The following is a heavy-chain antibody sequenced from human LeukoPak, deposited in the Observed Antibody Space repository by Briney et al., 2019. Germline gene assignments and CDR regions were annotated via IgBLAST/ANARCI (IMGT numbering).Heavy chain of an antibody. D-gene: IGHD3-22*01. V-gene: IGHV3-30-3*01. CDR3: ATYYYDSSGSGRGAFDI. CDR1: GFTFSSYD. J-gene: IGHJ3*02. CDR2: ISHDGSNK. Sequence: PPGTSLRLSCAASGFTFSSYDMHWVRQAPGKGLEWVAVISHDGSNKYYADSVKGRFTISRDNSKNTLYLQMNSLRAEDTAVYYCATYYYDSSGSGRGAFDIWGQGTMVTVSS.